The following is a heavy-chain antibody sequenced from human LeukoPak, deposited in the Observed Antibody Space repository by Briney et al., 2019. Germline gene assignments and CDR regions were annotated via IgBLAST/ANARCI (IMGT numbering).Heavy chain of an antibody. CDR1: GFTFSSYG. V-gene: IGHV1-46*01. CDR3: ARGGGYGKVVPAARPNVEMARSFDY. J-gene: IGHJ4*02. D-gene: IGHD2-2*01. CDR2: INPSGGST. Sequence: GGSLRLSCAASGFTFSSYGMHWVRQAPGQGLEWMGIINPSGGSTSYAQKFQGRVTMTRDMSTSTVYMELSSLRSEDTAVYYCARGGGYGKVVPAARPNVEMARSFDYWGQGTLVTVSS.